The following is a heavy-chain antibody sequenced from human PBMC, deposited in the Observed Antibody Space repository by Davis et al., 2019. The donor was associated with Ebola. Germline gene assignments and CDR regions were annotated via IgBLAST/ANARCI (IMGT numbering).Heavy chain of an antibody. V-gene: IGHV1-2*02. CDR3: ARGERSMGNCFDY. J-gene: IGHJ4*02. CDR1: GYTFPYYY. D-gene: IGHD2/OR15-2a*01. CDR2: INPKSGDT. Sequence: AASVKVSCKATGYTFPYYYMHWVRQAPGQGLEWMGWINPKSGDTNYAQIFQGRVTMTRDTSISTAYMDLSGLRSDDTAVYYCARGERSMGNCFDYWGQGTLVTVSP.